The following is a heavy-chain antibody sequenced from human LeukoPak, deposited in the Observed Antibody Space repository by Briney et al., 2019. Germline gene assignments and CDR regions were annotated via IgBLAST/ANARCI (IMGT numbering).Heavy chain of an antibody. CDR2: IRSKAYGGTT. D-gene: IGHD5-18*01. V-gene: IGHV3-49*03. CDR3: TRDLHDLFVRRDTAMVTGAFDI. Sequence: GRSLRLSCTASGFTFGDYAMSWFRQAPGKGLEWVGFIRSKAYGGTTEYAASVKGRFTISRDDSKSIAYLQMNSLKTEDTAVYYCTRDLHDLFVRRDTAMVTGAFDIWGQGTMVTVSS. J-gene: IGHJ3*02. CDR1: GFTFGDYA.